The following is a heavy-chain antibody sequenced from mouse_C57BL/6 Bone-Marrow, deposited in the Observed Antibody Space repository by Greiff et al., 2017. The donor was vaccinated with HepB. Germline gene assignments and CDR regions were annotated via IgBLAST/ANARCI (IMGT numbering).Heavy chain of an antibody. CDR1: GFNIKDDY. CDR2: IDPENGDT. CDR3: TQRVGNYDY. V-gene: IGHV14-4*01. J-gene: IGHJ2*01. D-gene: IGHD2-1*01. Sequence: VQLKESGAELVRPGASVKLSCTASGFNIKDDYMHWVKQRPEQGLEWIGWIDPENGDTEYASKFQGKATITADTSSNTAYLQLSSLTSEDTAVYYCTQRVGNYDYWGQGTTLTVSS.